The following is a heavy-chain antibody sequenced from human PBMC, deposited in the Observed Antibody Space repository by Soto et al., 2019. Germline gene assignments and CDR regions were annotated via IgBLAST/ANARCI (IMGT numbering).Heavy chain of an antibody. CDR3: AKDSREPYDYIWGSPVYYFDY. D-gene: IGHD3-16*01. CDR1: GFTFSSYA. V-gene: IGHV3-23*01. CDR2: ISGSGGST. Sequence: EVQLLESGGGLVQPGGSLRLSCAASGFTFSSYAMSWVRQAPGKGLEWVSAISGSGGSTYYADSVKGRFTISRDNSKNTLYLQMNSLRAEDTAVYYCAKDSREPYDYIWGSPVYYFDYWGQGTLVTVSS. J-gene: IGHJ4*02.